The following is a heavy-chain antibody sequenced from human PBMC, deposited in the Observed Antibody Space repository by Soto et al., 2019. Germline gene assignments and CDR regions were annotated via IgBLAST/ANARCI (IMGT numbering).Heavy chain of an antibody. Sequence: GGSLRLSCTASGFTFGDYAMSWVRQAPGKGLEWVGFIRSKAYGGTTEYAASVKGRFTISRDDSKSIAYLQMNSLKTEDTAVYYCTRAALGGYCSSTSCYYFDYWGQGTLVTVSS. CDR1: GFTFGDYA. J-gene: IGHJ4*02. D-gene: IGHD2-2*01. CDR2: IRSKAYGGTT. CDR3: TRAALGGYCSSTSCYYFDY. V-gene: IGHV3-49*04.